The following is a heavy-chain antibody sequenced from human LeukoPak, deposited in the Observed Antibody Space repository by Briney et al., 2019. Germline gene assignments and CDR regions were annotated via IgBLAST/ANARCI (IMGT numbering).Heavy chain of an antibody. Sequence: GGSLTLSCAASGLTFSSYSMNWVRQAPGKGLEWVSSISSSSSYIYYADSVKGRFSISRDNAKNSLYLQMNSLRAEDTAVYYCARGRGYSGYDYGMDVWGQGTTVTVSS. CDR2: ISSSSSYI. V-gene: IGHV3-21*01. CDR3: ARGRGYSGYDYGMDV. J-gene: IGHJ6*02. D-gene: IGHD5-12*01. CDR1: GLTFSSYS.